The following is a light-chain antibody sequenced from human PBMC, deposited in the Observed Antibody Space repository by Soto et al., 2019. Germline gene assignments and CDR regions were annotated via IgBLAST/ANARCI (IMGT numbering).Light chain of an antibody. V-gene: IGKV3-20*01. CDR2: GAS. CDR3: QQYGSSPTWT. Sequence: EIVFTQSPGTLSLSTGERATLSCRASQSVSSSYLAWYQQKPGQAPRLLIYGASSRATGIPDRFSGSGSGTDFTLTISRLEPEDFAVYYCQQYGSSPTWTFGQGTKVDI. J-gene: IGKJ1*01. CDR1: QSVSSSY.